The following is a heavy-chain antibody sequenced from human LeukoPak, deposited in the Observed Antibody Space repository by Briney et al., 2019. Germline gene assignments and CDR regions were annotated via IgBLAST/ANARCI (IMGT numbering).Heavy chain of an antibody. CDR1: GYTFTGYY. V-gene: IGHV1-2*06. J-gene: IGHJ4*02. D-gene: IGHD3-3*01. Sequence: ASVKVSCKXSGYTFTGYYMHWVRQAPGQGLEWMGRINPNSGGTNYAQKFQGRVTMTRDTSISTAYMELSRLRSDDTAVYYCARGGITIFGVVIWGEYWGQGTLVTVSS. CDR3: ARGGITIFGVVIWGEY. CDR2: INPNSGGT.